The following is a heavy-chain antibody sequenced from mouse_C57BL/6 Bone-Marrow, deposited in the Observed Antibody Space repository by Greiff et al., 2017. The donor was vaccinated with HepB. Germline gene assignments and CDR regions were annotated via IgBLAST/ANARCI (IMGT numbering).Heavy chain of an antibody. Sequence: EVQLEESGGGLVKPGGSLKLSCAASGFTFSDYGMHWVRQAPEKGLEWVAYISRGSSTIYYADTVKGRFTIPRDNAKNTLFLQMTSLRSEDTAMYYCAPCYSNDHYYYAMDYWGQGTSVTVAS. J-gene: IGHJ4*01. CDR3: APCYSNDHYYYAMDY. CDR1: GFTFSDYG. CDR2: ISRGSSTI. D-gene: IGHD2-12*01. V-gene: IGHV5-17*01.